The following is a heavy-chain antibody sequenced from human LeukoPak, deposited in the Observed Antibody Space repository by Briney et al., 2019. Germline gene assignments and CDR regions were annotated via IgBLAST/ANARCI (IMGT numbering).Heavy chain of an antibody. D-gene: IGHD1-26*01. V-gene: IGHV3-30*02. Sequence: GGSLRLSCAASGFTFSSYAMSWVRQAPGKGLEWVAFIRYDGSNEYYADSVKGRFTISRDNSKNTLFLQMNSLRTEDTAVYYCAKDFYSGSSPWGQGTLVTVSS. CDR2: IRYDGSNE. CDR3: AKDFYSGSSP. CDR1: GFTFSSYA. J-gene: IGHJ5*02.